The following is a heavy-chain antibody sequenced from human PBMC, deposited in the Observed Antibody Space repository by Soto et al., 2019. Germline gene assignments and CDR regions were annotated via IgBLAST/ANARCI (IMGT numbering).Heavy chain of an antibody. V-gene: IGHV1-69*06. CDR1: GGTFGTYA. D-gene: IGHD2-2*01. J-gene: IGHJ6*04. Sequence: QVQLVQSGAEVKKAGSSVKVSCEASGGTFGTYAISWVRQAPGQGFEWMGGIIPMFGTTNYAQKFQGRVTSTADTATNTAYMEVYSLRSEDTAVYYCARYCSSDTCRKYQYYGMDVWGKGTTVTVSS. CDR3: ARYCSSDTCRKYQYYGMDV. CDR2: IIPMFGTT.